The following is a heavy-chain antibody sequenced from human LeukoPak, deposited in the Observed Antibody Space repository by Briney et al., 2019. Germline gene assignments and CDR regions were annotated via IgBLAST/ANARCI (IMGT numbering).Heavy chain of an antibody. V-gene: IGHV3-33*01. J-gene: IGHJ6*02. Sequence: GGSLRLSCAASGFTFSSYGMHWVRQAPGKGLEWVAVIWYDGNNKYYADSVKGRFTISRDNSKNTLYLQMNSLRAEDTAVYYCARDDHYYGMDVWGQGTTVTVSS. CDR2: IWYDGNNK. CDR1: GFTFSSYG. CDR3: ARDDHYYGMDV.